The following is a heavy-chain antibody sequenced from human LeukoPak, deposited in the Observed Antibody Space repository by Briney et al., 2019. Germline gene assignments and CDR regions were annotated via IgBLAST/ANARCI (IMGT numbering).Heavy chain of an antibody. CDR2: IKQDGSER. CDR3: ARGSVVVVTPASYNWFDP. V-gene: IGHV3-7*01. Sequence: GGSLRLSCAASGFSFSSYWMSWVRQAPGKGLEWVANIKQDGSERNNVDPVKGRFTNSRDNGKNSLCLQMNSLRAEETAVYFCARGSVVVVTPASYNWFDPGGGGTLVTVSS. J-gene: IGHJ5*02. D-gene: IGHD2-21*02. CDR1: GFSFSSYW.